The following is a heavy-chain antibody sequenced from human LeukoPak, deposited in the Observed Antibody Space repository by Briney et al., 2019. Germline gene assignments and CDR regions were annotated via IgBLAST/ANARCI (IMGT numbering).Heavy chain of an antibody. D-gene: IGHD3-16*01. V-gene: IGHV3-21*01. CDR2: ISSSSSYI. CDR3: ARVPFTASLGDYFDY. CDR1: GFTFSSYG. Sequence: KTGGSLRLSCAASGFTFSSYGMNWVRQAPGKGLEWVSFISSSSSYIYYADSVKGRFTISRDNAKKNSLYLQMNSLRTEDTAVYFCARVPFTASLGDYFDYWGQGALVTVSS. J-gene: IGHJ4*02.